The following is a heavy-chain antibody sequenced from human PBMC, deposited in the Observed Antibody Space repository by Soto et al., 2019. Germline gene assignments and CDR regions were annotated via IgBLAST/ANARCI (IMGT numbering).Heavy chain of an antibody. CDR2: ISYDGSNK. V-gene: IGHV3-30-3*01. D-gene: IGHD2-15*01. J-gene: IGHJ3*02. CDR3: ARTSRRMDAFDI. CDR1: GSTFSSYA. Sequence: PGGSLRLSCAASGSTFSSYAMHWVRQAPGKGLEWVAVISYDGSNKYYADSVKGRFTISRDNSKNTLYLQMNSLRAEDTAVYYCARTSRRMDAFDISGQGTMVTVSS.